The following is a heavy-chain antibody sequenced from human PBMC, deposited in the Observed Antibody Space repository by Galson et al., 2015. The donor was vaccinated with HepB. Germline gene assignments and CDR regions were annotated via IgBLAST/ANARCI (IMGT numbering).Heavy chain of an antibody. CDR3: ATQYCSGGSCYPDY. J-gene: IGHJ4*02. CDR1: GGTFSSYA. D-gene: IGHD2-15*01. V-gene: IGHV1-69*13. CDR2: IIPIFGTA. Sequence: SVKVSCKASGGTFSSYAISWVRQAPGQGLEWMGGIIPIFGTANYAQKFQGRVTITADESTSTAYMELSSLRSEDTAVYYCATQYCSGGSCYPDYWGQGTLVTVSS.